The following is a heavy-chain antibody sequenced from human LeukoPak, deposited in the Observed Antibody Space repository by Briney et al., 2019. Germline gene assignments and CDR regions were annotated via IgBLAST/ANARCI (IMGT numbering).Heavy chain of an antibody. CDR3: ATGYYEPFAT. D-gene: IGHD3-22*01. J-gene: IGHJ5*02. CDR1: GASLSSCY. CDR2: ISDTGKT. V-gene: IGHV4-59*01. Sequence: SETLSLTCNVSGASLSSCYWDWLRQSPGRGLEWIGYISDTGKTDSNPSLKSRVTISLATSKNQFSLRLTSVTAADSAVYFCATGYYEPFATWGPGIMVSVSS.